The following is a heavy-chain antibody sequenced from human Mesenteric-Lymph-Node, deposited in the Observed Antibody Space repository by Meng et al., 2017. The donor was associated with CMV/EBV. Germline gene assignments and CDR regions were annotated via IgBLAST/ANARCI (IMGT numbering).Heavy chain of an antibody. V-gene: IGHV3-30*02. J-gene: IGHJ4*02. CDR1: GFTFSSYG. Sequence: LSCAASGFTFSSYGMHWVRQAPGKGLEWVAFIRYDGGNTYYADFVKGRFTISRDNSKNTLYLQMNSLRDEDTAVFHCVNFDYGGNYKWGQGTLVTVSS. CDR3: VNFDYGGNYK. D-gene: IGHD4-23*01. CDR2: IRYDGGNT.